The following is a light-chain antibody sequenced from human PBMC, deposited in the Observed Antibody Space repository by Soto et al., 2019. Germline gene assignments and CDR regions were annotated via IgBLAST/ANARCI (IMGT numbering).Light chain of an antibody. V-gene: IGKV3-15*01. CDR2: DAS. J-gene: IGKJ1*01. CDR1: QSISGH. CDR3: QQYNNWPRT. Sequence: EIVLTQSPATLSVSPGERATLSCTSSQSISGHLDWYQQKPGQAPRLLIYDASTRATGIPARFSGSGSGTEFTLTISSLQSEDFAVYYCQQYNNWPRTFGQGTKVDI.